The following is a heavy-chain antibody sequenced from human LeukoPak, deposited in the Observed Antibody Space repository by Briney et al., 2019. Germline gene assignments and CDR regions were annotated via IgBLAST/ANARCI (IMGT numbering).Heavy chain of an antibody. CDR3: AKTCSGGSWCVDY. D-gene: IGHD2-15*01. CDR1: GFTFSSYG. CDR2: ISYDGSNK. V-gene: IGHV3-30*18. J-gene: IGHJ4*02. Sequence: GGSLRPSCAASGFTFSSYGMHWVRQAPGKGLEWVAVISYDGSNKYYADSVKGRFTISRDNSKNTLYLQMNSLRAEDTAVYYCAKTCSGGSWCVDYWGQGNLVTVSS.